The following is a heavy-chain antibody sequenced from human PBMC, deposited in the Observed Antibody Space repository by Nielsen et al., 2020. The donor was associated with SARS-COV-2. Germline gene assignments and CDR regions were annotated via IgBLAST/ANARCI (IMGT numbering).Heavy chain of an antibody. D-gene: IGHD3-9*01. J-gene: IGHJ4*02. V-gene: IGHV3-9*01. CDR3: AGVLRYFDWSSGVY. CDR1: GFTFDDYA. Sequence: GGSLRLSCAASGFTFDDYAMHWVRQAPGKGLEWVSGISWNSGSIGYADSVKGRFTISRDNAKNSLYLQMNSLRAEDTAVYYCAGVLRYFDWSSGVYWGQGTLVTVSS. CDR2: ISWNSGSI.